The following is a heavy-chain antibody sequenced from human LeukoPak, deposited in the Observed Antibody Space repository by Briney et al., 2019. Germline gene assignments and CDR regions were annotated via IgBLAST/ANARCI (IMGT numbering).Heavy chain of an antibody. J-gene: IGHJ4*02. D-gene: IGHD3-10*01. V-gene: IGHV4-34*01. CDR1: GGSFSGYY. CDR3: ARSLYYGSGSTTAFDY. Sequence: SETLSLTCAVYGGSFSGYYWSWIRQPPGKGLEWFGEINHSGSTNYNPSLKSRITISVDTSKNQFSLKLSSVTAADTAVYYCARSLYYGSGSTTAFDYWGQGTLVTVSS. CDR2: INHSGST.